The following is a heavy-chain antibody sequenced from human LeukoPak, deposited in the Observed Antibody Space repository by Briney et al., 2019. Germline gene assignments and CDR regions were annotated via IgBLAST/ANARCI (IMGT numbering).Heavy chain of an antibody. D-gene: IGHD1-26*01. CDR3: ARDTWEQYYYYYGMDV. J-gene: IGHJ6*02. Sequence: PGGSLRLSCAASGFTFSSDGMPWVRQAPGKGLEWMAVIWYDGSNKYYADSVKGRFTISRDNSKNTLYLQMNSLRAEDTAVYYCARDTWEQYYYYYGMDVWGQGTTVTVSS. CDR2: IWYDGSNK. V-gene: IGHV3-33*01. CDR1: GFTFSSDG.